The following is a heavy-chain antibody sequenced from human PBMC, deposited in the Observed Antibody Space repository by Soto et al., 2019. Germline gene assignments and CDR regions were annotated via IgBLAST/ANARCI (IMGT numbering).Heavy chain of an antibody. Sequence: ASVKVSCKASGGTFSSYAISWVRQAPGQGLEWMGGIIPIFGTANYAQKFQGRVTITADESTSTAYMELSSLRSEDTAVYYCARADRAYYYDSSGLHYFDYWGQGTLVTVSS. J-gene: IGHJ4*02. CDR2: IIPIFGTA. V-gene: IGHV1-69*13. CDR3: ARADRAYYYDSSGLHYFDY. CDR1: GGTFSSYA. D-gene: IGHD3-22*01.